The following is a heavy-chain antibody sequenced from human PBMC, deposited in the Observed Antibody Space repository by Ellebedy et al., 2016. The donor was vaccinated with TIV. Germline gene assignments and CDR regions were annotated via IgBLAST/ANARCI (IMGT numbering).Heavy chain of an antibody. CDR3: AGPRIVVVMQDAFDI. CDR1: GFTFSSYA. J-gene: IGHJ3*02. V-gene: IGHV3-30-3*01. D-gene: IGHD3-22*01. CDR2: ISYDRSNK. Sequence: GGSLRLSCAASGFTFSSYAMHWVRQAPGKGLEWVALISYDRSNKYYADSVKGRFTISRDNSKNTLHLQMNSLRTEDTAVYYCAGPRIVVVMQDAFDIWGQGTMVTVSS.